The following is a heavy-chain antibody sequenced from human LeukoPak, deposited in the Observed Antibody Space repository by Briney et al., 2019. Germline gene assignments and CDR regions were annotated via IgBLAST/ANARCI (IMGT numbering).Heavy chain of an antibody. CDR2: INHSGST. Sequence: SETLSLTCAVYGGSFSGYHWSWIRQPPGKGLVRIGEINHSGSTNYNPSLKSRVTISVDTSKNQFSLKLSSVTAADTAVYYCARGGRGSSDQNWFDPWGQGTLVTVSS. CDR3: ARGGRGSSDQNWFDP. V-gene: IGHV4-34*01. D-gene: IGHD6-19*01. J-gene: IGHJ5*02. CDR1: GGSFSGYH.